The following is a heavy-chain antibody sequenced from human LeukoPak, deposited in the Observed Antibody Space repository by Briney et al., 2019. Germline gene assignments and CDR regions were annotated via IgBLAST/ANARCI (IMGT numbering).Heavy chain of an antibody. J-gene: IGHJ4*02. D-gene: IGHD3-3*01. CDR3: VRGPITIFGVVISSYYFDY. Sequence: GGSLRLSCAASGFTFSSYWMSWVRQAPGKGLEWVANIKQEGSEKYYVDSVKGRFTISRDNAKHSLYLQMNSLRAEDTAVYYCVRGPITIFGVVISSYYFDYWGQGTLVTVSS. V-gene: IGHV3-7*01. CDR1: GFTFSSYW. CDR2: IKQEGSEK.